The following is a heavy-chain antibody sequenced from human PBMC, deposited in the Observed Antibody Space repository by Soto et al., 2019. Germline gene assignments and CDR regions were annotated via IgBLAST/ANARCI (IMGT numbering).Heavy chain of an antibody. CDR2: IYYSGST. Sequence: QVQLQESGPGLVKPSQTLSLTCTVSGGSISSGGYYWSWIRQHPGKGLEWIGYIYYSGSTYYNPSLNSRVTISVDTSKNQFSLKLSSVTAADTAVYYCARLHTYYYDSSGNSYWYFDLWGRGTLVTVSS. CDR1: GGSISSGGYY. CDR3: ARLHTYYYDSSGNSYWYFDL. V-gene: IGHV4-31*03. J-gene: IGHJ2*01. D-gene: IGHD3-22*01.